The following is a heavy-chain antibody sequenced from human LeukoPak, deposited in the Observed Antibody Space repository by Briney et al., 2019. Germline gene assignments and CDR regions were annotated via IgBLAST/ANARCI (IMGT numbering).Heavy chain of an antibody. J-gene: IGHJ5*02. Sequence: PSETLSLTCTVSGGSISSSSYYWGWIRQPPGKGLEWIGSIYYSGSTYYNPSLKSRVTISVDTPKNQFSLKLSSVTAADTAVYYCARGVRCSSTSCYRDWFDPWGQGTLVTVSS. CDR1: GGSISSSSYY. D-gene: IGHD2-2*01. CDR3: ARGVRCSSTSCYRDWFDP. V-gene: IGHV4-39*01. CDR2: IYYSGST.